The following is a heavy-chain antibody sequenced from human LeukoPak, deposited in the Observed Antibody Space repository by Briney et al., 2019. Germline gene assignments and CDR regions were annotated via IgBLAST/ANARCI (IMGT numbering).Heavy chain of an antibody. V-gene: IGHV4-4*07. J-gene: IGHJ6*03. CDR3: ARVQYVVVPAANYYYYYYMDV. CDR2: IYISGST. CDR1: GPSISSSY. D-gene: IGHD2-2*01. Sequence: SESLSLTCTLSGPSISSSYLGWIRQLAGKGLEWIGPIYISGSTNYNPSLKSRVTISVDKSKNQFSLKLSSVTAADTAVYYCARVQYVVVPAANYYYYYYMDVWGKGTTVTVSS.